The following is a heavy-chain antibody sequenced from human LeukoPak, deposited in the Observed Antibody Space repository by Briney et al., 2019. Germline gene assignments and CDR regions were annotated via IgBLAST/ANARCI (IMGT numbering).Heavy chain of an antibody. J-gene: IGHJ4*02. V-gene: IGHV3-7*04. D-gene: IGHD4/OR15-4a*01. CDR1: DFTLSSYW. Sequence: PGGSLRPSCAASDFTLSSYWMTWSRQAPGKGLEWVANINRDGSEKYYVDSVKGRFTFSRDSATNSVYLQMNSLRAEDTAVYYCARGSSGAFDYWGQGTLVTISS. CDR2: INRDGSEK. CDR3: ARGSSGAFDY.